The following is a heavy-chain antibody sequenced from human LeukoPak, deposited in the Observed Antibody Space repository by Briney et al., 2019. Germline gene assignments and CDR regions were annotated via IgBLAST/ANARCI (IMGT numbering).Heavy chain of an antibody. CDR3: AREGRSSSLDY. J-gene: IGHJ4*02. D-gene: IGHD6-6*01. Sequence: ASVKGSCKTSGYTFSNNDINWVRQPPGQGLEWMGWMNPNSGATGYAQKFQGRVTMTRDTSISTAYMELSSLRSEDTAVYYCAREGRSSSLDYWGQGTLVTVSS. CDR2: MNPNSGAT. CDR1: GYTFSNND. V-gene: IGHV1-8*01.